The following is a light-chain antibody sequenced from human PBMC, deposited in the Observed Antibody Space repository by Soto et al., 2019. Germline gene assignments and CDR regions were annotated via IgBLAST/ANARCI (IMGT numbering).Light chain of an antibody. J-gene: IGKJ4*01. CDR3: QQYNNWGLS. CDR1: ETVGTN. CDR2: GSS. V-gene: IGKV3D-15*01. Sequence: IVLTQSPATLSVSPGERVTLSCRASETVGTNLAWYQQRPGQPPRLLIYGSSTRAAGISATFSCSGSRTEFTLTISSLQSEDSAVYYCQQYNNWGLSFGGGTRVEIK.